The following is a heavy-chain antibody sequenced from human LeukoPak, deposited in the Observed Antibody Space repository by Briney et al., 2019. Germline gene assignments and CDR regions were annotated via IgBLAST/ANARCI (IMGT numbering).Heavy chain of an antibody. J-gene: IGHJ4*02. CDR3: AKTLGYCSGGSCYSGVIDY. D-gene: IGHD2-15*01. CDR1: GFTFSSYG. V-gene: IGHV3-23*01. CDR2: ISGSGGST. Sequence: GGSLRLSCAASGFTFSSYGMSWVRQAPGKGLEWVSAISGSGGSTYYADSMKGRFTISRDNSKNALYLQMNSLRAEDTAVYYCAKTLGYCSGGSCYSGVIDYWGQGTLVTVSS.